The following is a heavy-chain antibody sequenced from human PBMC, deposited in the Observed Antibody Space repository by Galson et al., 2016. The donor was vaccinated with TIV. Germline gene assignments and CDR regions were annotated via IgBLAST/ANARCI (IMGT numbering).Heavy chain of an antibody. CDR3: TRERRFCGNNCYLSYYYGMDV. CDR2: MSSGGSP. J-gene: IGHJ6*02. V-gene: IGHV3-66*02. Sequence: SLRLSCAASAFTVSDNYMTWVRQAPGKGLEWVAIMSSGGSPNYADFVRGRFTVSRDTSKNTLYLQMNSLRTDDTAIYYCTRERRFCGNNCYLSYYYGMDVWGQGTTVTVSS. D-gene: IGHD2-21*01. CDR1: AFTVSDNY.